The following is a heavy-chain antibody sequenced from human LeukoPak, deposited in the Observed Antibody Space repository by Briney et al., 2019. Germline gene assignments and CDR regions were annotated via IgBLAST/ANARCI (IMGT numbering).Heavy chain of an antibody. CDR3: ARGAIAAAGTVVEFDY. CDR1: GFTVSSNY. CDR2: IYSGGST. Sequence: PGGSLRLSCAASGFTVSSNYMSWVRQAPGKGLEWVSVIYSGGSTYYADSVKGRFTISRDNSKNTLYLQMNSLRAEDTAVYYCARGAIAAAGTVVEFDYWGQGTLVTVSS. V-gene: IGHV3-66*01. J-gene: IGHJ4*02. D-gene: IGHD6-13*01.